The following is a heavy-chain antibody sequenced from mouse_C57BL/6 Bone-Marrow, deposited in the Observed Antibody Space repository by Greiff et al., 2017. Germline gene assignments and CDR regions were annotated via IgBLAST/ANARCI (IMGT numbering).Heavy chain of an antibody. CDR3: AREYYYGSFYYAMDD. J-gene: IGHJ4*01. V-gene: IGHV1-19*01. Sequence: EVQLQQSGPVLVKPGASVKMSCKASGYTFTDYYMNWVKQSHGKSLEWIGVINPYNGGTSYNQKFKGKATLTVDKSSSTAYMELNSLTSEDSAVSYCAREYYYGSFYYAMDDWGTGTSVTVSS. D-gene: IGHD1-1*01. CDR2: INPYNGGT. CDR1: GYTFTDYY.